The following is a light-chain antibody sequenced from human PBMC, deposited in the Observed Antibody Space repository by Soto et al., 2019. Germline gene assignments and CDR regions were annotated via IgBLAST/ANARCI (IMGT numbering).Light chain of an antibody. J-gene: IGKJ1*01. CDR2: DAS. CDR1: QSVGSY. CDR3: QQRGNWHVT. Sequence: EIVLTQSPATLSLSPGERATLSCRASQSVGSYFDWYQQKPGQAPRLLIYDASNRATGIPARFSGSGSGTDFTLTISSLETDEFAVYYCQQRGNWHVTFGQGTRVDIK. V-gene: IGKV3-11*01.